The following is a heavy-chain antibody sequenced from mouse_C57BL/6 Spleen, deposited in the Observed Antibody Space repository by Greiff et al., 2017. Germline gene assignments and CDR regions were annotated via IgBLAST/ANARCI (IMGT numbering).Heavy chain of an antibody. J-gene: IGHJ2*01. CDR1: GFNITDYY. V-gene: IGHV14-2*01. Sequence: VQLQQSGAELVKPGASVKLSCTASGFNITDYYMHWVKQRPEQGLEWIGRIDPEDGETNYAPKFQGKATITVDTSSNTAYLQLSSLTSEDTAVYYCARKGDDDDDDFDYWGQGTTLTVSS. CDR2: IDPEDGET. D-gene: IGHD2-4*01. CDR3: ARKGDDDDDDFDY.